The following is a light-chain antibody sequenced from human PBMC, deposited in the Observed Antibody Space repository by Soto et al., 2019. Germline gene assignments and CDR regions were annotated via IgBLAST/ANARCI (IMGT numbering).Light chain of an antibody. CDR3: QSYDSSLSGDV. J-gene: IGLJ1*01. CDR2: GST. V-gene: IGLV1-40*01. CDR1: GSNIGAPYD. Sequence: QSALTQPPSLSGAPGQRVTISCTGSGSNIGAPYDVHWYQHLPGTAPKLLIYGSTNRPSGVPGRFSGSKSGTSASLAITGLQAEDEADYYCQSYDSSLSGDVFGAGTKVTVL.